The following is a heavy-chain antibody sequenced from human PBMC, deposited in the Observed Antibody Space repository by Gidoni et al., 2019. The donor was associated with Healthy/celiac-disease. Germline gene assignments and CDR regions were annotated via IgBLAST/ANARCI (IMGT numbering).Heavy chain of an antibody. CDR1: GGSISSSSYS. CDR3: ARRETTVVTNWFDP. Sequence: QLQLQESGPGLVKPSETLSLPCTVSGGSISSSSYSWGWIRQPPGKGLEWIGSSYYSGSTYYNPSLKSRVTISVDTSKNQFSLKLSSVTAADTAVYYCARRETTVVTNWFDPWGQGTLVTVSS. V-gene: IGHV4-39*01. D-gene: IGHD4-17*01. CDR2: SYYSGST. J-gene: IGHJ5*02.